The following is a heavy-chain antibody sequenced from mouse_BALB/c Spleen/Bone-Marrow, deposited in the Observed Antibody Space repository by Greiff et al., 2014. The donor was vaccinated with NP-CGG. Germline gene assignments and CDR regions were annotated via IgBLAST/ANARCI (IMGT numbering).Heavy chain of an antibody. CDR2: IHYSGST. J-gene: IGHJ1*01. D-gene: IGHD1-1*01. Sequence: VQLQQSGPDLVKPSQSLSLTCTVTGYSITSGYSWHWIRQFPGNKLEWMGYIHYSGSTYYNPSLKSRISITRDTSKNQFFLQLNAVTTEDTATYYCARRGSSSYWYFDVWGAGTTVTVYS. CDR3: ARRGSSSYWYFDV. CDR1: GYSITSGYS. V-gene: IGHV3-1*02.